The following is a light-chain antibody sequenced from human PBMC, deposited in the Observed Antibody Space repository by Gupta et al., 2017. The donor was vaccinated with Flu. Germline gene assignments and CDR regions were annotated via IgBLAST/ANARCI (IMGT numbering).Light chain of an antibody. CDR3: QQCYSAPQT. CDR2: WAS. CDR1: QSCLYSSNNKNY. J-gene: IGKJ1*01. Sequence: IVMTPSPDSLAVSLGERANINRKSSQSCLYSSNNKNYLAWNQRKTGHPTKLLIYWASTRESGVPDRCSGSGSGKDCTTTSSSLQAEDAADYYCQQCYSAPQTFGQGTXVEIK. V-gene: IGKV4-1*01.